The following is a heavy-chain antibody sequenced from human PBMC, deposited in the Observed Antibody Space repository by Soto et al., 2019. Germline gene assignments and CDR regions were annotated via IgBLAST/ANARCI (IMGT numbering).Heavy chain of an antibody. J-gene: IGHJ5*02. D-gene: IGHD6-13*01. CDR1: GASISGSDW. CDR3: ARPKTIGAAAGKGWFDP. V-gene: IGHV4-4*02. CDR2: ISHSGST. Sequence: SETLSHTCAVSGASISGSDWWNWVRQPPGKGLEWIGEISHSGSTNYSPSLRGRVIISVDPSKNQFSLKLTSVTAADMAMYYCARPKTIGAAAGKGWFDPWGQGTLVTVSS.